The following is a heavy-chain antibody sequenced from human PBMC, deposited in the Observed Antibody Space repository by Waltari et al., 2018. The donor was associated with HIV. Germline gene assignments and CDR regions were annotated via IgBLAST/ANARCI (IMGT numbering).Heavy chain of an antibody. J-gene: IGHJ5*02. V-gene: IGHV3-7*01. Sequence: EVQLVESGGGLVQPGGSLRLSCAASGFTFRNYWMTWIRQAPGKGLEWLANIRHDGSGDFHVDSVKGRFTISRDNAKSSLYLQMNSLRVDDTAMYYCARLQPNGSFDPWGQGTLVTVSS. D-gene: IGHD1-1*01. CDR1: GFTFRNYW. CDR3: ARLQPNGSFDP. CDR2: IRHDGSGD.